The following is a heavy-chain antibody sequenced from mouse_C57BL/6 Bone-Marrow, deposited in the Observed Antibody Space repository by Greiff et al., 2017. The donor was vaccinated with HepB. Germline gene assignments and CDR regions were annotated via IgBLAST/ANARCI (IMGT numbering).Heavy chain of an antibody. CDR2: FHPYNDDT. Sequence: VKLQESGAELVKPGASVKMSCKASGYTFTTYPIEWMKQNHGKSLEWIGNFHPYNDDTKYNEKFKGKATLTVEKSSSTVYLELSRLTSDDSAVYYCARGGYYGSSYHWYFDVWGTGTTVTVSS. CDR1: GYTFTTYP. D-gene: IGHD1-1*01. J-gene: IGHJ1*03. V-gene: IGHV1-47*01. CDR3: ARGGYYGSSYHWYFDV.